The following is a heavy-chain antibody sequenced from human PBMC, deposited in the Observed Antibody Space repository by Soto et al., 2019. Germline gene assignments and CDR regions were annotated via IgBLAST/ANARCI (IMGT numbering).Heavy chain of an antibody. Sequence: ASVKVSCKASGYTFTSYAMHWVRQAPGQRLEWMGWINAGNGNTKYSQKFQGRVTITRDTSASTAYMELSSLRSEDTAVYYCARDCSGGSCYSGEVDYYYYYMDVWGKGTTVTVSS. CDR2: INAGNGNT. V-gene: IGHV1-3*01. D-gene: IGHD2-15*01. CDR1: GYTFTSYA. J-gene: IGHJ6*03. CDR3: ARDCSGGSCYSGEVDYYYYYMDV.